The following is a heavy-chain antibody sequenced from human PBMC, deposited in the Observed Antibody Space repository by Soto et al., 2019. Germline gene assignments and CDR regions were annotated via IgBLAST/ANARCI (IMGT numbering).Heavy chain of an antibody. V-gene: IGHV4-59*11. Sequence: QVQLQESGPGLVKPSETLSLTCTVSGVSITSHYWTWIRQPPGKGLEWIGNIHYSGSTNYSPSLKGRVIISVDTSENQSSLKLSSVTTADXXXYYCTVGDAGHPFDYWGQGTLVTVSS. D-gene: IGHD2-8*01. J-gene: IGHJ4*02. CDR1: GVSITSHY. CDR2: IHYSGST. CDR3: TVGDAGHPFDY.